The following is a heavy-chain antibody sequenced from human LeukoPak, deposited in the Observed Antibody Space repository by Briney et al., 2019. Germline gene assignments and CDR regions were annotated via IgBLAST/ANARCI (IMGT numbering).Heavy chain of an antibody. CDR3: ASLGRYDAFDI. J-gene: IGHJ3*02. CDR2: IYHSGST. Sequence: SETLSLTCAVSGGSISSSNWWSWVRQPPGKGLEWIGEIYHSGSTNYNPSLKSRDTISVDKSKNQFSLKLSSVTAADTAVYYCASLGRYDAFDIWGQGTMVTVSS. D-gene: IGHD4-17*01. CDR1: GGSISSSNW. V-gene: IGHV4-4*02.